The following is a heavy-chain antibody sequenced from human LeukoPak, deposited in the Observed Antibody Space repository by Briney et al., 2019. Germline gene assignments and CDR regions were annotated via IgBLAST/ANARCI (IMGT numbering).Heavy chain of an antibody. J-gene: IGHJ4*02. Sequence: GGSLRLSGAAFGFTFSSYAMHWVRRAPGKGLEWVAVISYDGSNKYYADSVKGRFTISRDNSKNTLYLQMNSLRAEDTAVYYCACLIVGATGRDYWGQGTLVTVSS. V-gene: IGHV3-30-3*01. D-gene: IGHD1-26*01. CDR2: ISYDGSNK. CDR1: GFTFSSYA. CDR3: ACLIVGATGRDY.